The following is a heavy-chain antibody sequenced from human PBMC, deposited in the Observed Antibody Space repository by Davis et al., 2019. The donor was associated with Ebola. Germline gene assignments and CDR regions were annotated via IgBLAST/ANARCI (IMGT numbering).Heavy chain of an antibody. CDR3: ARIVGATGSWHFDL. V-gene: IGHV4-59*08. CDR1: GFTISSNW. J-gene: IGHJ2*01. Sequence: ESLKISCAASGFTISSNWMSWIRQPPGKGLEWIGYIYYSGSTNYNPSLKSRVTISVDTSKNQFSLKLSSVTAADTALYYCARIVGATGSWHFDLWGRGTLVTVSS. CDR2: IYYSGST. D-gene: IGHD1-26*01.